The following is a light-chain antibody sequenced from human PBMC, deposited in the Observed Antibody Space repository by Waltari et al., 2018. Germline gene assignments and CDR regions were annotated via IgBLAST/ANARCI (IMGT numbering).Light chain of an antibody. Sequence: QSVLTQPPSVSGTPGQRVTISCSGSNSNIGGHSVNWYQQLPGTAPKLLIYNDNQGPSGVPDRFSASKPGTSASLAITGLQSEDDAYYYCAVWDDSLGGVFGGGTKLTVL. V-gene: IGLV1-44*01. CDR1: NSNIGGHS. J-gene: IGLJ3*02. CDR3: AVWDDSLGGV. CDR2: NDN.